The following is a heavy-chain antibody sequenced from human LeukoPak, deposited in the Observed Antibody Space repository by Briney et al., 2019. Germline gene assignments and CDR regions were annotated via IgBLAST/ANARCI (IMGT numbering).Heavy chain of an antibody. CDR2: VNHSGST. V-gene: IGHV4-34*01. Sequence: SETLSLTCAGYGGSFSGYYWSWIRQPPGKGLEWIGEVNHSGSTNYTPSLKSRVTISVDTSKNQFSLKLSSVTAADTAVYYCARGGRYCSGGSCYDDYWGQGTLVTVSS. J-gene: IGHJ4*02. CDR3: ARGGRYCSGGSCYDDY. CDR1: GGSFSGYY. D-gene: IGHD2-15*01.